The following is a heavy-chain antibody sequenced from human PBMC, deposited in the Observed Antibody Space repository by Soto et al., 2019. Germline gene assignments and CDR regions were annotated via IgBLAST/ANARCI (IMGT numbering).Heavy chain of an antibody. CDR2: IYYSGST. Sequence: SETLSLTCTVSGLSISRYYSSWIRQPPGKGLEWIGYIYYSGSTNYNPSLKSRVTISVDTSKNQFSLKLSSVTAADTAVYYCARVRGPAIAAAGTGWFDPWGQGTLVTVSS. CDR3: ARVRGPAIAAAGTGWFDP. J-gene: IGHJ5*02. V-gene: IGHV4-59*01. D-gene: IGHD6-13*01. CDR1: GLSISRYY.